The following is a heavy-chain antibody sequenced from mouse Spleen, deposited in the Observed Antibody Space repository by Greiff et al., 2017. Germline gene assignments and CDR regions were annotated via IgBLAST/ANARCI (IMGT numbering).Heavy chain of an antibody. V-gene: IGHV1-76*01. Sequence: VQLQQSGAELVRPGASVKLSCKASGYTFTDYYINWVTQRPGQGLEWIARIYPGSGNTYYNEKFKGKATLTAEKSSSTAYMQLSSLTSEDSAVYFCARGDSAGPYYFDYWGQGTTLTVSS. D-gene: IGHD3-2*01. CDR2: IYPGSGNT. CDR3: ARGDSAGPYYFDY. J-gene: IGHJ2*01. CDR1: GYTFTDYY.